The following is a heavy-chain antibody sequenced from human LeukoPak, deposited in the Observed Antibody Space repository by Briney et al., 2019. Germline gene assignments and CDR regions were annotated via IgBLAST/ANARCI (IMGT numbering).Heavy chain of an antibody. V-gene: IGHV4-4*09. D-gene: IGHD4-17*01. CDR3: ARGHYDLAP. J-gene: IGHJ5*02. CDR2: ISPSGST. Sequence: SETLSLTCTVSGGSISDNYWSWVRQPPRRGLEWMGYISPSGSTQYDPSLERRLTMSLDTSKNQVSLKLRSVTAADTAIYFCARGHYDLAPWGQGILVTVSS. CDR1: GGSISDNY.